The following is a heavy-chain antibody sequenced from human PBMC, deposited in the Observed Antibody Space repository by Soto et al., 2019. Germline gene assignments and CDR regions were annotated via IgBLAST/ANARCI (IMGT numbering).Heavy chain of an antibody. V-gene: IGHV3-21*01. CDR1: GFTFSTYS. CDR3: ARYDSSGYYWPYYYYGMDV. D-gene: IGHD3-22*01. J-gene: IGHJ6*02. CDR2: ISSSSTYI. Sequence: PEGSLRLSCAASGFTFSTYSMNWVRQAPGKGLEWVSSISSSSTYIYYADSVKGRFTISRDNAKNSLYLQMNSLRAEDTAVYYCARYDSSGYYWPYYYYGMDVWGQGTTVTVSS.